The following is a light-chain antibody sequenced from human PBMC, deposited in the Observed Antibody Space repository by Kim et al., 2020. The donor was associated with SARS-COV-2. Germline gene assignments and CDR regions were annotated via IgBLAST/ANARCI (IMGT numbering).Light chain of an antibody. CDR3: QVWDSTSDHHSVV. CDR2: YDS. V-gene: IGLV3-21*04. CDR1: NIGSKS. J-gene: IGLJ2*01. Sequence: SYELTQPPSVSVAPGKTAGITCGGNNIGSKSVHWYQQKPGQAPVLVIYYDSTRPSGIPERFSGSNSGNTATLTISRVEAGDEADYFCQVWDSTSDHHSVVFGGGTQLTV.